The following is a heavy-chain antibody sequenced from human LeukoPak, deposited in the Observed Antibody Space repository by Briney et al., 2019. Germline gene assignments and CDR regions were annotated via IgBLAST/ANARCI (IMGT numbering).Heavy chain of an antibody. CDR3: ARVSVTLFGAVIILNAFDV. D-gene: IGHD3-3*01. V-gene: IGHV1-69*06. CDR2: IIPIFGTA. CDR1: GGTFSSYA. J-gene: IGHJ3*01. Sequence: SVKVSCKASGGTFSSYAISWVRQAPGQGLEWMGGIIPIFGTANYAQKFQGRVTITADKSTSTAYMELSSLRSEDTAVYYCARVSVTLFGAVIILNAFDVWGQGTMVTVSS.